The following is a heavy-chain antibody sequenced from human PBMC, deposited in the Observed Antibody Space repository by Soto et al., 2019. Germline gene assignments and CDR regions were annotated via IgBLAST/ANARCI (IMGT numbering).Heavy chain of an antibody. CDR3: AAGYCGGDCYSPYYYYYYGMDV. D-gene: IGHD2-21*02. CDR1: GGTFSSYT. CDR2: IIPILGIA. Sequence: ASVKVSCKASGGTFSSYTISWVRQAPGQGLEWMGRIIPILGIANYAQKFQGRVTITADKSTSTAYMELSSLRSEDTAVYYCAAGYCGGDCYSPYYYYYYGMDVWGQGTTVTVSS. V-gene: IGHV1-69*02. J-gene: IGHJ6*02.